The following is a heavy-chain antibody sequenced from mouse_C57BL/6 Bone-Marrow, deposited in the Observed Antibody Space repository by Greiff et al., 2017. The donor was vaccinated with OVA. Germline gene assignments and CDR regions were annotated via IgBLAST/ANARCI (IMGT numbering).Heavy chain of an antibody. CDR1: GYTFTSYW. Sequence: VQLQQPGAELVKPGASVKMSCKASGYTFTSYWITWVKQRPGQGLEWIGDLYPGSGSTNYNEKFKSKATLTVDTSSSTAYMQLSSLTSDASSFYYCASNYYCSSPWYFYVWGTGPTVTVSS. CDR3: ASNYYCSSPWYFYV. V-gene: IGHV1-55*01. D-gene: IGHD1-1*01. CDR2: LYPGSGST. J-gene: IGHJ1*03.